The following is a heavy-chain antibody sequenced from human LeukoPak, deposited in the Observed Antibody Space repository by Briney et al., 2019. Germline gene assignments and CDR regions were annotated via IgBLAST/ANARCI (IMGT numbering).Heavy chain of an antibody. D-gene: IGHD3-10*01. J-gene: IGHJ4*02. V-gene: IGHV3-33*06. CDR1: GFTFSNYG. CDR2: IWYDGSNK. CDR3: AKRPRGNYLDPFDY. Sequence: HAGRSLRLSCAASGFTFSNYGMHWVRQAPGKGLEWVALIWYDGSNKYYADSVQGRFIISRDNSKNTLYLQMNSLRAEDTAVYYCAKRPRGNYLDPFDYWGQGTLVTVSS.